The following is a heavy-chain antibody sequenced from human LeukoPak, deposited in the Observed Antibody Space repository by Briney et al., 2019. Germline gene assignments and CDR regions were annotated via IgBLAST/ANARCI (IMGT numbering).Heavy chain of an antibody. V-gene: IGHV4-4*08. J-gene: IGHJ4*02. CDR2: IYTSGST. D-gene: IGHD5-18*01. CDR1: GGSISSYY. CDR3: ARDGYSYGSDY. Sequence: SETLSLTCTVSGGSISSYYWSWIRQPPGKGLEWIGRIYTSGSTNYNPSLKSRVTISVDTSKNQFSLKLSSVTAADTAVYYCARDGYSYGSDYWGQGTLVTVSS.